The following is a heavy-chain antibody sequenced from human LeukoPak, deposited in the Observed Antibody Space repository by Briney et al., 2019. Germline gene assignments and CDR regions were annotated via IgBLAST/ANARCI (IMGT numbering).Heavy chain of an antibody. CDR2: ISAYNGNT. J-gene: IGHJ6*03. CDR1: GYTFTSYG. D-gene: IGHD6-19*01. V-gene: IGHV1-18*01. Sequence: ASVKVSCKASGYTFTSYGISWVRQAPGQGLEWMGWISAYNGNTNYAQRLQGRVTMTTDTSTSTAYMELRSLRSDDTAVYYCARVWGESSGWYLYYYYYMDVWGKGTTVTVSS. CDR3: ARVWGESSGWYLYYYYYMDV.